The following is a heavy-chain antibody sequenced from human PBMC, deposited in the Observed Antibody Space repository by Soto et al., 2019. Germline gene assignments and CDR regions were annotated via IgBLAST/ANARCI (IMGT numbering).Heavy chain of an antibody. CDR3: ARGPAAMVFYYYYGMDV. J-gene: IGHJ6*02. D-gene: IGHD2-2*01. Sequence: PGGSLRLSCAASGFTFSSYWMHWVRQAPGKGLVWVSRINSDGSSTSYADSVKGRFTISRDNAKNTLYLQMNSLRAEDTAVYYCARGPAAMVFYYYYGMDVWGQGTTVTVSS. CDR2: INSDGSST. CDR1: GFTFSSYW. V-gene: IGHV3-74*01.